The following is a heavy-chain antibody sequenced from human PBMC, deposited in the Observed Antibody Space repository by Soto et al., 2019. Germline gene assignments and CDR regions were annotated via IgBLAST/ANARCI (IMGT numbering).Heavy chain of an antibody. D-gene: IGHD2-8*01. CDR1: GFTFSSYS. Sequence: GGSLRLSXAASGFTFSSYSMNWVRQAPGKGLEWVSYISSSSSTIYYADSVKGRFTISRDNAKNSLYLQMNSLRDEDTAVYYCASQLLFRMVYATDDAFDIWGQGTMVTVSS. CDR3: ASQLLFRMVYATDDAFDI. V-gene: IGHV3-48*02. CDR2: ISSSSSTI. J-gene: IGHJ3*02.